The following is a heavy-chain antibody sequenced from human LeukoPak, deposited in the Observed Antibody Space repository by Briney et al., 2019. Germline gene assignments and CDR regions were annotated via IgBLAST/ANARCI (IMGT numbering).Heavy chain of an antibody. J-gene: IGHJ6*02. CDR3: AKEGYYYDSSGYNYYYGMNV. D-gene: IGHD3-22*01. CDR1: GFTFSSYG. CDR2: ISYDGSNK. V-gene: IGHV3-30*18. Sequence: GGSLRLSCAASGFTFSSYGMHWVRQAPGKGLEWVAVISYDGSNKYYADSVKGRFTISRDNSKNTLYLQMNRLRAEDTAVYYCAKEGYYYDSSGYNYYYGMNVWGQGTTVTVSS.